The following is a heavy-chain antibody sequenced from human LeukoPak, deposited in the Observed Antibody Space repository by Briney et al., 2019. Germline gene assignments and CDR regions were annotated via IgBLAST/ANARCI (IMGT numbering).Heavy chain of an antibody. CDR3: ASRYCTSTNCYAFDT. J-gene: IGHJ3*02. D-gene: IGHD2-2*01. CDR2: ISSDSNYI. Sequence: SGGSLRLSCAASGFTFSSYSMNWVRQAPGKGLEWVSSISSDSNYIFYADSVQGRFTISRDNAENSLFLQMNSLRAEDTAVYYCASRYCTSTNCYAFDTWGQGTMVTVSS. V-gene: IGHV3-21*01. CDR1: GFTFSSYS.